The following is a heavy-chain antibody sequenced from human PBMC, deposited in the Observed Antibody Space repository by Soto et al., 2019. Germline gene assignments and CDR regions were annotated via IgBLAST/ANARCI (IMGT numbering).Heavy chain of an antibody. CDR1: GGTFSSNA. D-gene: IGHD2-21*02. CDR3: ARDLDCGADCYSPSYFYYAMDV. J-gene: IGHJ6*01. V-gene: IGHV1-69*14. Sequence: QAQLVQSGAEVRKPGSSVKVSCKASGGTFSSNAISWVRQAPGQGLEWMGGIIPIFGTANYAQKFQGRVTITADKSTGTGYMELSSLRSDDTAVYYCARDLDCGADCYSPSYFYYAMDVW. CDR2: IIPIFGTA.